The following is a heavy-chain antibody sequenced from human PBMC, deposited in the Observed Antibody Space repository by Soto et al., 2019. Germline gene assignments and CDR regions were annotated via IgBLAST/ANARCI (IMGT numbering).Heavy chain of an antibody. CDR2: ISYDGSNK. CDR3: ATAMGAVAGQALFDY. CDR1: GFTFSSYG. V-gene: IGHV3-30*03. D-gene: IGHD6-19*01. Sequence: QVQLVESGGGVVQPGRSLRLSCAASGFTFSSYGMHWVRQAPGKGLEWVAVISYDGSNKYYADSVKGRFTISRDNSKNTLYLQMNSLRAEDTAVYYCATAMGAVAGQALFDYCGQGTLVTVSS. J-gene: IGHJ4*02.